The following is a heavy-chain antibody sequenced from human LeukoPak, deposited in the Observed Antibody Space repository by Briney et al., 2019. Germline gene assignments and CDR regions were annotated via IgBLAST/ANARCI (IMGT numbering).Heavy chain of an antibody. J-gene: IGHJ3*02. CDR2: IYYSGST. V-gene: IGHV4-61*05. Sequence: SETLSLTCTVSDGSISSSSYYWGWIRQPPGKGLEWIGYIYYSGSTNYNPSLKSRVTISVDTSKNQFSLKLSSVTAADTALYYCARPQGDDFWSGYYNSLGAFDIWGQGTMVTVSS. D-gene: IGHD3-3*01. CDR1: DGSISSSSYY. CDR3: ARPQGDDFWSGYYNSLGAFDI.